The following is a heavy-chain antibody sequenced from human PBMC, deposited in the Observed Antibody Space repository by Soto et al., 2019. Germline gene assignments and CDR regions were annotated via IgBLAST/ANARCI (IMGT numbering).Heavy chain of an antibody. CDR3: AKYKLRYFDWSPFDY. CDR2: ISYDGSNK. CDR1: GFTFSNYG. D-gene: IGHD3-9*01. Sequence: QVQLVESGGGVVQPGRSLRLSCAASGFTFSNYGMHWVRQAPGKGLEWVAVISYDGSNKYYADSVKGRFTISRDNSKNTLYLQMNSLRAEDTAVYYCAKYKLRYFDWSPFDYWGQGTLVTVSS. V-gene: IGHV3-30*18. J-gene: IGHJ4*02.